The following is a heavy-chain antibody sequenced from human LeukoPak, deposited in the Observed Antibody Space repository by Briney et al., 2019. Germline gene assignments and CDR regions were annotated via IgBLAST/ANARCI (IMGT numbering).Heavy chain of an antibody. CDR2: INAGNGNT. CDR3: ARSDAYGSGSYYRRVGIEYYFDY. V-gene: IGHV1-3*03. J-gene: IGHJ4*02. Sequence: ASVKVSCKASGYTFTSYAMHWVRQAPGQRLEWMGWINAGNGNTKYSQEFQGRVTITRDTSASTAYMELSSLRSEDMAVYYCARSDAYGSGSYYRRVGIEYYFDYWGQGTLVTVPS. CDR1: GYTFTSYA. D-gene: IGHD3-10*01.